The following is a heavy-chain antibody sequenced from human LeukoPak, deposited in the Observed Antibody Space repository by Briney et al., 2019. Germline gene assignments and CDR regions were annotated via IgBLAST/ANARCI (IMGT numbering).Heavy chain of an antibody. CDR1: GYTFTGYY. CDR3: ARLGGKGSHYYMDV. Sequence: ASVKVSCKASGYTFTGYYMHWVRQAPGQGLEWMGWINPNSGGTNYAQKFQGRVTMTRDTSISTAYMELSRLRSGDTAVYYCARLGGKGSHYYMDVWGKGTTVTVSS. CDR2: INPNSGGT. J-gene: IGHJ6*03. V-gene: IGHV1-2*02. D-gene: IGHD4-23*01.